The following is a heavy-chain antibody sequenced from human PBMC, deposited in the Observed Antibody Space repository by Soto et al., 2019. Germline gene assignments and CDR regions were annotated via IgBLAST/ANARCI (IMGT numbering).Heavy chain of an antibody. D-gene: IGHD3-10*01. J-gene: IGHJ4*02. Sequence: GGSLRLSCAASGFTFSRYSMSWVRQAPGKGLEWVADINRRGGNTYYADSVKGPFTTSRDNSKNTLYLQMNSLRAEDTAVYYCTKDSASGRGPFDYWGQGTLVTVSS. CDR3: TKDSASGRGPFDY. CDR1: GFTFSRYS. V-gene: IGHV3-23*01. CDR2: INRRGGNT.